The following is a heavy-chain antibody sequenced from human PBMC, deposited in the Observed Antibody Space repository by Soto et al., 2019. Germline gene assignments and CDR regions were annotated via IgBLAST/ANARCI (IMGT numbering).Heavy chain of an antibody. J-gene: IGHJ4*02. CDR3: AGRYGDCFDD. CDR2: IYYSGST. V-gene: IGHV4-59*08. Sequence: SETLSLTCTVSGFSISSYYWSWIRQPPGKGLEWIGYIYYSGSTNYNPSLKSRVTISVDTSKNQFSLKLSSVTAADTAVYYCAGRYGDCFDDWGQGTLVTVSS. CDR1: GFSISSYY. D-gene: IGHD4-17*01.